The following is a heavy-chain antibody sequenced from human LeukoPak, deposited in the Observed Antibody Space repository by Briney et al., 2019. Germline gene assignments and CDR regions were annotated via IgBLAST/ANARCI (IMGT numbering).Heavy chain of an antibody. CDR3: ARVALWFGAATRDYYYGMDV. J-gene: IGHJ6*02. CDR2: INAGNGNT. Sequence: ASVKVSCKASGYTFTSYAMHWVRQAPGQRLEWIGWINAGNGNTKYSQKFQGRVTITRDTSASTAYMELSSLRSEDTAVYYCARVALWFGAATRDYYYGMDVWGQGTTVTVSS. V-gene: IGHV1-3*01. D-gene: IGHD3-10*01. CDR1: GYTFTSYA.